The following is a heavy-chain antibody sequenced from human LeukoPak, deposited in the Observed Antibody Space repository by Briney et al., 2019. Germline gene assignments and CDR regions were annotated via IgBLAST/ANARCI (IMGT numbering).Heavy chain of an antibody. CDR3: ARGYSYGYSHDAFDI. Sequence: GGSLRLSCAASGFTFSSYDMHWVRQATGKGLEWVSAIGTAGDTHYPGSVKGRFTISRDNAKNSLYLQMNSLRAEDTAVYYCARGYSYGYSHDAFDIWGQGTMVTVSS. D-gene: IGHD5-18*01. CDR2: IGTAGDT. V-gene: IGHV3-13*01. J-gene: IGHJ3*02. CDR1: GFTFSSYD.